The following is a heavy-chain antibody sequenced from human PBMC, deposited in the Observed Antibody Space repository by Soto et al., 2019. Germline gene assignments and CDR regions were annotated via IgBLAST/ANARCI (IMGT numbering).Heavy chain of an antibody. CDR3: AKETFFFESRTSYSAQRPRWFDP. Sequence: EEQLVESGGGLIQPGGSLRLSCAASGFTFSDFNMNWVRQAPGKGLEWISYISSSGRSTYYADSVKGRFTISRDNANNPLFLQMKSLVDEDSAVYYCAKETFFFESRTSYSAQRPRWFDPWGPGTLVTVSA. CDR2: ISSSGRST. CDR1: GFTFSDFN. D-gene: IGHD2-21*01. J-gene: IGHJ5*02. V-gene: IGHV3-48*02.